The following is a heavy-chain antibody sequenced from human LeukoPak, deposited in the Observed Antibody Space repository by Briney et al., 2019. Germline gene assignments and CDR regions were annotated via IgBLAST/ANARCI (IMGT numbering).Heavy chain of an antibody. CDR3: ARATDGDYRGEYYFDY. CDR2: IYYSGST. Sequence: PSETLSLTCTVSGGSISSGGYYWSWIRQHPGKGLEWIGYIYYSGSTYYNPSLKSRVTISVDTSKNQFSLKLSSVTAADTAVYYCARATDGDYRGEYYFDYWGQGTLVTVSS. J-gene: IGHJ4*02. CDR1: GGSISSGGYY. V-gene: IGHV4-31*03. D-gene: IGHD4-17*01.